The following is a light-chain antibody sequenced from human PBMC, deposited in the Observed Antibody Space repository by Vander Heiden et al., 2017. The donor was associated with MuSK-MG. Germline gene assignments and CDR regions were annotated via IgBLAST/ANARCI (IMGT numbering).Light chain of an antibody. V-gene: IGKV3-20*01. CDR3: QQDGSSQT. J-gene: IGKJ5*01. CDR1: QSTSSSY. Sequence: EIVLTQSPGTLSLSPGERATLSCRASQSTSSSYIAWYQQKPGQAPRLLIYGASRRATGIPDRFSDSGSGTDITLTINRLEPEDSAVYYWQQDGSSQTFGQGTRLEIK. CDR2: GAS.